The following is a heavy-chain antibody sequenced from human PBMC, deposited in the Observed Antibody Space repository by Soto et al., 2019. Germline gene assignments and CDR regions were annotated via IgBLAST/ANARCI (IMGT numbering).Heavy chain of an antibody. Sequence: ASVKVACKASGYTFTGYYMHWVRQAPGQGLEWMGWINPNSGGTNYAQKFQGRVTMTRDTSISTAYMELSRLRSDDTAVYYCARGRYSSSSLYYGMDVWGQGTTVTVSS. J-gene: IGHJ6*02. V-gene: IGHV1-2*02. CDR3: ARGRYSSSSLYYGMDV. CDR1: GYTFTGYY. D-gene: IGHD6-6*01. CDR2: INPNSGGT.